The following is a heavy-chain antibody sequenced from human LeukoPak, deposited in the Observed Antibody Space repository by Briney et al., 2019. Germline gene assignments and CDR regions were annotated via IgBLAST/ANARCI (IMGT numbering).Heavy chain of an antibody. CDR3: ATNYYDSSGYYSY. CDR2: INHSGST. D-gene: IGHD3-22*01. V-gene: IGHV4-34*01. CDR1: GGSFSGYY. Sequence: SETLSLTCAVYGGSFSGYYWSWIRQPPGKGLEWIGEINHSGSTNYNPSLKSRVTISVDTSKNQFSLKLSSVTAADTAVYYCATNYYDSSGYYSYWGQGTLVTVSS. J-gene: IGHJ4*02.